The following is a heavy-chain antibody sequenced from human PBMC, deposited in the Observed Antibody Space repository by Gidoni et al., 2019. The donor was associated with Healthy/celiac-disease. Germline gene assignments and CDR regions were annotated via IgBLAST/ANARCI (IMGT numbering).Heavy chain of an antibody. V-gene: IGHV6-1*01. Sequence: QVQLPQSGPGLVKPSQTLSLTCSISGDSVSSNSSAWNWIRQSPSRGLEWLGRTYYRSKWYNDYAVSVKSRITINPDTSKNQFSLQLNSVTPEDTAVYYCARDRNGYSGYVGNYYYYGMDVWGQGTTVTVSS. CDR3: ARDRNGYSGYVGNYYYYGMDV. CDR1: GDSVSSNSSA. J-gene: IGHJ6*02. D-gene: IGHD5-12*01. CDR2: TYYRSKWYN.